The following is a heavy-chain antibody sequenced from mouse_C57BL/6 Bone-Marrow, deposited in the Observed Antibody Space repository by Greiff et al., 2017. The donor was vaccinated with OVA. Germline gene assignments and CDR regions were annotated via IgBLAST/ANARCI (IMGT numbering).Heavy chain of an antibody. Sequence: EVKLMESGGGLVKPGGSLKLSCAASGFTFSDYGMHWVRQAPEKGLEWVAYISSGSSTIYYADTVKGRFTISRDNAKNTLFLQTTSLRSEDTAMYYCARLLLRYFDVWGTGTTVTVSS. D-gene: IGHD1-1*01. V-gene: IGHV5-17*01. CDR3: ARLLLRYFDV. CDR2: ISSGSSTI. J-gene: IGHJ1*03. CDR1: GFTFSDYG.